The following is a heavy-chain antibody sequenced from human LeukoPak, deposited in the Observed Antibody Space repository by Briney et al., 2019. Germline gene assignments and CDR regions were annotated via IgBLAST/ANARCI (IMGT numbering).Heavy chain of an antibody. V-gene: IGHV3-15*01. D-gene: IGHD2-2*01. J-gene: IGHJ4*02. CDR2: IKSKTDGGTT. CDR1: GGSISSYY. Sequence: ETLSLTCTVSGGSISSYYWSWVRQAPGKGLEWVGRIKSKTDGGTTDYAAPVKGRFTISRDDSKNTLYLQMNSLKTEDTAVYYCTTAPTHIVVVPAATPRDPRGSTYWGQGTLVTVSS. CDR3: TTAPTHIVVVPAATPRDPRGSTY.